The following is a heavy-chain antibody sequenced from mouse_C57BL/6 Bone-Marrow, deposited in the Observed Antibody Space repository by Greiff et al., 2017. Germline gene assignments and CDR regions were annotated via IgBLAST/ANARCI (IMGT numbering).Heavy chain of an antibody. CDR3: APRTAQATYYFDY. V-gene: IGHV14-2*01. CDR1: GFNIKDYY. J-gene: IGHJ2*01. CDR2: IDPEDGET. Sequence: VHVKQSGAELVKPGASVKLSCTASGFNIKDYYMHWVKQRTEQGLEWIGRIDPEDGETKYAPKFQGKATITADTSSNTAYLQLSSLTSEDTAVYYCAPRTAQATYYFDYWGQGTTLTVSS. D-gene: IGHD3-2*02.